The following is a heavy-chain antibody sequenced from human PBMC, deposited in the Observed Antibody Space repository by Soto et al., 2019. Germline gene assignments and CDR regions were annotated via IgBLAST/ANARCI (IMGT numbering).Heavy chain of an antibody. CDR3: ARRWYSSSPPDY. D-gene: IGHD6-13*01. CDR1: GGSISSYY. V-gene: IGHV4-59*08. Sequence: SETLSLTCTVSGGSISSYYWSWIRQPPGKGLEWIGYIYYSGSTNYNPSLKSRVTISVDTSKNQFSLKLSSVTAADTAVYYCARRWYSSSPPDYWGQGTLVTVSS. J-gene: IGHJ4*02. CDR2: IYYSGST.